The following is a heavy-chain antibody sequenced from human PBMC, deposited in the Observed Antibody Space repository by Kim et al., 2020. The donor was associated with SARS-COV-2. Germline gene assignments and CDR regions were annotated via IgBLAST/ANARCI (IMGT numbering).Heavy chain of an antibody. J-gene: IGHJ4*02. V-gene: IGHV4-59*08. CDR3: ARGEIPFPFFDY. Sequence: SETLSLTCTVSGGSISSYYWSWIRQPPGKGLEWIGYIYYSGSTNYNPSLKSRVTISVDTSKNQFSLKLSSVTAADTAVYYCARGEIPFPFFDYWGQGTLVTVSS. CDR2: IYYSGST. CDR1: GGSISSYY. D-gene: IGHD3-16*01.